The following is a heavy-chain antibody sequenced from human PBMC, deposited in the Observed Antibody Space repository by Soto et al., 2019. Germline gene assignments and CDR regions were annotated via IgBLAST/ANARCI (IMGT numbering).Heavy chain of an antibody. V-gene: IGHV3-53*01. J-gene: IGHJ6*02. D-gene: IGHD3-3*01. CDR2: IYSGGST. CDR1: GFTVSSNY. CDR3: ARANSWGFLEWLTSYGMDV. Sequence: GGSLRLSCAASGFTVSSNYMSWVRQAPGKGLEWVSVIYSGGSTYYADSVKGRFTISRDNSKNTLYLQMNSLRAEDTAVYYCARANSWGFLEWLTSYGMDVWGQGTTVTVSS.